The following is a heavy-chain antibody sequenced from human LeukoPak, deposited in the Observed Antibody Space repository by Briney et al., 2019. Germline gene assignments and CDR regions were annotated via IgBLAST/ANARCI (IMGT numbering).Heavy chain of an antibody. CDR3: ARDWDGRDSDRSGYYPRWFDP. J-gene: IGHJ5*02. D-gene: IGHD3-22*01. CDR1: GGSITRTNW. Sequence: SETLSLTCAVSGGSITRTNWWTWARQPPGKGLEWIGEVYHNGRTNYNPSLQSRITISVDKSKNQFSLNLTSVTAADTAIYYCARDWDGRDSDRSGYYPRWFDPWGQGALVTVSS. V-gene: IGHV4-4*02. CDR2: VYHNGRT.